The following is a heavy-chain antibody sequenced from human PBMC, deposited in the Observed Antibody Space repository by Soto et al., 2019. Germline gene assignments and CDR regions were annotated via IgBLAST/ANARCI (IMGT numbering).Heavy chain of an antibody. CDR2: IYYSGST. V-gene: IGHV4-59*01. CDR3: ARVDNHMVVDY. CDR1: GGSIRSYY. Sequence: PSETQSLTSTVSGGSIRSYYWSWIRQPPGKGLEWIGYIYYSGSTNYNPSLKSRVTISVDTSKKQFSLKLSSVTAADTAVYYCARVDNHMVVDYWGQGTLVTVSS. J-gene: IGHJ4*02. D-gene: IGHD2-21*01.